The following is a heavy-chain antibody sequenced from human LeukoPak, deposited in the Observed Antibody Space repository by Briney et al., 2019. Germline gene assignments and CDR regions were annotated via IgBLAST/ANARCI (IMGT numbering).Heavy chain of an antibody. CDR2: IYYSGST. J-gene: IGHJ4*02. V-gene: IGHV4-39*02. CDR3: ARDSRAARPDY. CDR1: GGSISSSSYY. D-gene: IGHD6-6*01. Sequence: PETLSLTCTVSGGSISSSSYYWGWIRQPPGKGLEWIGSIYYSGSTYYSPSLKSRVTISVDTSKNQFSLKLSSVTAADTAVYYCARDSRAARPDYWGQGTLVTVSS.